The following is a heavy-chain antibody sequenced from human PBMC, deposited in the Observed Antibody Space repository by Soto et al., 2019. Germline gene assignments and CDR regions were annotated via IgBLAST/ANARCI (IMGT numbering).Heavy chain of an antibody. CDR2: ISSSGTFK. CDR1: GFIFTTNS. J-gene: IGHJ4*02. Sequence: AGGSLRLSCEASGFIFTTNSMNWVRQVPWKGLQWLSSISSSGTFKSYGDSVKGRFTISRDNAKNSLFLQMNNLSGEDTGLYYCARDPPHGGTSSWDADSWGPGTLVTVSS. D-gene: IGHD2-15*01. V-gene: IGHV3-21*01. CDR3: ARDPPHGGTSSWDADS.